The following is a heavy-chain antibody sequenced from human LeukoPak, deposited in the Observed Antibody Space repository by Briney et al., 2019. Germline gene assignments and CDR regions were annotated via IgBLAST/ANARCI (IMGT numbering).Heavy chain of an antibody. Sequence: GGSLRLSCAASGFTFSSYWMSWVRQAPGKGLGWVANIKQDGSEKYYADSVKGRFTISRDNAKNSLYLQMNSLRAEDTAVYYCARESQYCSGGSCYSGAFDIWGQGTMVTVSS. CDR2: IKQDGSEK. D-gene: IGHD2-15*01. CDR1: GFTFSSYW. J-gene: IGHJ3*02. V-gene: IGHV3-7*01. CDR3: ARESQYCSGGSCYSGAFDI.